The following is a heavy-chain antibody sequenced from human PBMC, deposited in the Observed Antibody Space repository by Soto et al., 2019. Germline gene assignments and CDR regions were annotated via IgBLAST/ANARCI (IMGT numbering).Heavy chain of an antibody. D-gene: IGHD5-12*01. V-gene: IGHV3-7*01. CDR2: VKRDGSET. Sequence: EVQLVESGGGLVQPGGSLRLSCAASGFNFNSYWMNWVRQAPGKGLEWVANVKRDGSETHYVDSVKGRFTITRDNAKDSLYLQMNSLRAEDTAVYYCARGMSGSFDSWGQGTLVTVSS. CDR1: GFNFNSYW. CDR3: ARGMSGSFDS. J-gene: IGHJ4*02.